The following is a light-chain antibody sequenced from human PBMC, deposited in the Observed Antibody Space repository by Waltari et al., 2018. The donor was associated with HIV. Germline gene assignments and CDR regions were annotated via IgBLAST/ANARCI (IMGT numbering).Light chain of an antibody. CDR2: DAS. CDR1: QSVSSN. V-gene: IGKV3-15*01. CDR3: QQYNNWPPGT. Sequence: EIVMTQSPATLSVSPGERATLSCRASQSVSSNLAWYQQKPGQAPRLLIYDASTRATGIPARFSGSGSGTYFTLTISSLQSEDFAVYYCQQYNNWPPGTFGQGAKLELK. J-gene: IGKJ2*01.